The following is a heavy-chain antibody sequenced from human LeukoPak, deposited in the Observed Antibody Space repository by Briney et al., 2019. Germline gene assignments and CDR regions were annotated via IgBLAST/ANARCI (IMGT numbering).Heavy chain of an antibody. J-gene: IGHJ4*02. CDR2: ISSSGST. CDR3: ARDRDGYNPFDY. Sequence: PSETLSLTCTVSGXSISSYYWSWIRQPAGKGLEWIGRISSSGSTNYNPSPKSRVTMSVDTSKNQFSLKLSSVTAADTAVYYCARDRDGYNPFDYWGQGTLVTVSS. D-gene: IGHD5-24*01. CDR1: GXSISSYY. V-gene: IGHV4-4*07.